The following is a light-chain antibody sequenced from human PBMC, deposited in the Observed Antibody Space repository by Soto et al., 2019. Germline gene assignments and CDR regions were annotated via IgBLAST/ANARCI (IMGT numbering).Light chain of an antibody. CDR3: NSYVGSNNYV. Sequence: QSVLTQPPSASGSPGQSVTISCIGTASDIGRYNYFSWYQHHPGKARKLIIYEVTKPPSGVPDRFSGSKSGNTASLTVSGLQADDEADYYCNSYVGSNNYVFGTGTKVTVL. CDR2: EVT. J-gene: IGLJ1*01. V-gene: IGLV2-8*01. CDR1: ASDIGRYNY.